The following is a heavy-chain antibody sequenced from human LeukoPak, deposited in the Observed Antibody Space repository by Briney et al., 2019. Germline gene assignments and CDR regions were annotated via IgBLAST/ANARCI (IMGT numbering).Heavy chain of an antibody. CDR3: ARGIRTGYGY. CDR2: IYYSGST. V-gene: IGHV4-59*01. D-gene: IGHD1-1*01. J-gene: IGHJ4*02. CDR1: GGSISSYY. Sequence: SETLSLTCTVSGGSISSYYWSWVRQPPGKGLEWIGYIYYSGSTNYNPSLKSRVTISVDTSKNQFSLKLRSVTAADTAVYYCARGIRTGYGYWGQGTLVTVSS.